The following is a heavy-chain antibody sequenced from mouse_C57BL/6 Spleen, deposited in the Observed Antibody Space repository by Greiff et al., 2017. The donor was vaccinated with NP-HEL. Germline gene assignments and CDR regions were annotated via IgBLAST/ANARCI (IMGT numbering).Heavy chain of an antibody. CDR3: ARALLLRFPLVDY. D-gene: IGHD1-1*01. V-gene: IGHV1-64*01. Sequence: QVQLKQPGAELVKPGASVKLSCKASGYTFTSYWMHWVKQRPGQGLEWIGMIHPNSGSTNYNEKFKSKATLTVDKSSSTAYMQLSSLTSEDSAVYYCARALLLRFPLVDYWGQGTTLTVSS. CDR2: IHPNSGST. J-gene: IGHJ2*01. CDR1: GYTFTSYW.